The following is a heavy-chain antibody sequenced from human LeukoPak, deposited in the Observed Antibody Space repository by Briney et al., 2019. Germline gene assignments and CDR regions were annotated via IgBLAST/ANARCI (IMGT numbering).Heavy chain of an antibody. CDR2: IIPILGIA. V-gene: IGHV1-69*04. CDR1: GGTFSNYA. D-gene: IGHD2-2*01. CDR3: ARGPAAMIGYFDY. J-gene: IGHJ4*02. Sequence: GASVKVSCKASGGTFSNYAISWVRQAPGQGLEWMGRIIPILGIANYAQKFQGRVTITADKSTSTAYMELSSLRSEDTAVYYCARGPAAMIGYFDYWGQGTLVTVSS.